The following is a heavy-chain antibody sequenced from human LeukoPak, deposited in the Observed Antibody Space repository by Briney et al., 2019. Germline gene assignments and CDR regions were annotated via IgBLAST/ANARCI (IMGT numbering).Heavy chain of an antibody. CDR2: IYPGDSDT. J-gene: IGHJ5*02. CDR3: ARRYYGSGSYYNWFDP. Sequence: GESLKISCKGSGYSFTSYWIGWVRQMPGKGLEWMGIIYPGDSDTRYSPSFQGQVTISADKSISTAYLQWSSLKASDTAMCYCARRYYGSGSYYNWFDPWGQGTLVTVSS. CDR1: GYSFTSYW. V-gene: IGHV5-51*01. D-gene: IGHD3-10*01.